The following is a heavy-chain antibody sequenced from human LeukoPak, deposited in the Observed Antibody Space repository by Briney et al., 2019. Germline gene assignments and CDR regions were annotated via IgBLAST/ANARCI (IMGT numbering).Heavy chain of an antibody. CDR2: IKQDGSEK. CDR3: ARAGSFWHYVY. D-gene: IGHD1-7*01. J-gene: IGHJ4*02. CDR1: GFTFSGFW. V-gene: IGHV3-7*01. Sequence: PGGSLRLSCAASGFTFSGFWMSWARQTPGKGLEWVANIKQDGSEKYYVDSVKGRFTISRDNAKNSLSLQMNGLRVEDTAVYYCARAGSFWHYVYWGQGTLVTVSS.